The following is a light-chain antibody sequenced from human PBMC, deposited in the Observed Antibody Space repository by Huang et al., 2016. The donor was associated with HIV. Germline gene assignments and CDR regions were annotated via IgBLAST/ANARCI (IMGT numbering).Light chain of an antibody. CDR1: QSFSSS. J-gene: IGKJ2*01. V-gene: IGKV1-39*01. Sequence: DIQMTQSPSSLFASVGDRVTISCRSSQSFSSSLNWYQQRPGKAPKLLSYAASSLQSWVPSRFSGSGSGTDFSLTINSLQPEDFATYYCQQSDSTPYTFGQGTKLEIK. CDR3: QQSDSTPYT. CDR2: AAS.